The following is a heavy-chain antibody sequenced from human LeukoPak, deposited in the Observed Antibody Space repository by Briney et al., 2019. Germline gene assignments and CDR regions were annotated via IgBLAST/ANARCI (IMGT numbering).Heavy chain of an antibody. J-gene: IGHJ1*01. D-gene: IGHD3-9*01. Sequence: SETLSLTCAVYGGSFSGYYWSWIRQPPGKGLEWIGEINHSGSTNYNPSLKSRVTISVDTSKNQFSLKLSSVTAADTAVYYCVRDSNYDTLTGYFRIEYFQDWGQGTLVTVSS. CDR1: GGSFSGYY. V-gene: IGHV4-34*01. CDR3: VRDSNYDTLTGYFRIEYFQD. CDR2: INHSGST.